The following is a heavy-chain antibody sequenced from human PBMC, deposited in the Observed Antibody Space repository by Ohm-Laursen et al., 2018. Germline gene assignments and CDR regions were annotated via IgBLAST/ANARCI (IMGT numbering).Heavy chain of an antibody. D-gene: IGHD3-10*01. Sequence: SLRLSCAASGFTLSSYAMTWVRQAPGKGLEWVSVIGADGVTTHYADSVKGRFTISRDNSKNSLYLQMNSLTAEDTAVYYCGRGATMAGFDHWGQGTLVTVSS. CDR1: GFTLSSYA. J-gene: IGHJ4*02. V-gene: IGHV3-23*01. CDR3: GRGATMAGFDH. CDR2: IGADGVTT.